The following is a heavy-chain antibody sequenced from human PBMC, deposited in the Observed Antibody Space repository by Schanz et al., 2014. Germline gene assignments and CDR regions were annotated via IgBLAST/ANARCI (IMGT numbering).Heavy chain of an antibody. CDR1: GFSFGTYA. V-gene: IGHV3-23*01. J-gene: IGHJ4*02. Sequence: EVQLLESGGGLVQPGGSLRLSCAASGFSFGTYAMSWVRQAPGKGLEWVSFIYIGGNTYYADSVKGRFTISRDNSKNTLYLQMNSLRPEDTAIYYCAKNQYDDVDLSSFYFDFWGQGTLVTVSS. CDR3: AKNQYDDVDLSSFYFDF. CDR2: FIYIGGNT. D-gene: IGHD3-10*02.